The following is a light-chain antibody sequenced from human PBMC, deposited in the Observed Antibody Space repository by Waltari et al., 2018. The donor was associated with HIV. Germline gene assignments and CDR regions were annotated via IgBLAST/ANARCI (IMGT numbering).Light chain of an antibody. CDR3: SSYTTTYTIV. CDR1: HSDIRASDY. V-gene: IGLV2-14*03. J-gene: IGLJ3*02. Sequence: QSALTQPASVSGSPGQSMTVSCTGTHSDIRASDYVSLYQQHPGKAPRLLLFEVSHRPSGVPSRFSGSKSGNTASLTISGLQPEDEADYFCSSYTTTYTIVFGGGTKLTVL. CDR2: EVS.